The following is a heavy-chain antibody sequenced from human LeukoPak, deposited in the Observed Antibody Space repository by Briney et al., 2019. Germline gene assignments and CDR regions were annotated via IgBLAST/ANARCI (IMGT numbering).Heavy chain of an antibody. Sequence: GESLKISCKGSGYSFSSYWIGWVRQMPGKGLEWMGIINPGDSDIRYSPSFQGQVTISVDKSITTAYLQWNSLKASDTAMYYCASQPQAARTEAQNDYWGQGTLVTVSS. CDR1: GYSFSSYW. CDR2: INPGDSDI. V-gene: IGHV5-51*01. J-gene: IGHJ4*02. D-gene: IGHD6-6*01. CDR3: ASQPQAARTEAQNDY.